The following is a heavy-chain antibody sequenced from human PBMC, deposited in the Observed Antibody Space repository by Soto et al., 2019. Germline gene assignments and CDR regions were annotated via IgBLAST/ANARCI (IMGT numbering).Heavy chain of an antibody. CDR3: ARDPSEGRVGNWFES. J-gene: IGHJ5*01. Sequence: GGSLRLSCTASGFTFSRYGMNWLRQAPGKGLEWVASISSSTSYVYYADSVKGRFSTSRDNAKNILYLEMYGLRTEDTAVYYCARDPSEGRVGNWFESWGQGTLVTVSS. CDR1: GFTFSRYG. D-gene: IGHD2-2*01. CDR2: ISSSTSYV. V-gene: IGHV3-21*06.